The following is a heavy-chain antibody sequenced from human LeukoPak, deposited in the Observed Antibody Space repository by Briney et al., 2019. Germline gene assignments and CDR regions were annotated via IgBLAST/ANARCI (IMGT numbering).Heavy chain of an antibody. D-gene: IGHD3-10*01. CDR2: IYTSGST. Sequence: SETLSLTCTGSGGSISSYYWSWIRQPAGKGLEWIGRIYTSGSTNYNPSLKSRVTMSVDTSKNQFSLKLSSVTAADTAVYYCARSYGSGSYYYYYGMDVWGQGTTVTVSS. J-gene: IGHJ6*02. V-gene: IGHV4-4*07. CDR1: GGSISSYY. CDR3: ARSYGSGSYYYYYGMDV.